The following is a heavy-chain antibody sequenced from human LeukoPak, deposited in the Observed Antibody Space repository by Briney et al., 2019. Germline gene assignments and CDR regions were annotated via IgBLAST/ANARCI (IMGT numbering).Heavy chain of an antibody. Sequence: GGSLRLSCAASGFTFSSYGMHWVRQAPSKGLEWVAFIRYDGSNKYYADSVKGRFTISRDNSKNTLYLQMNSLRAEDTAVYYCAKGDYGDSYNWFDPWGQGTLVTVSS. CDR1: GFTFSSYG. V-gene: IGHV3-30*02. J-gene: IGHJ5*02. CDR2: IRYDGSNK. CDR3: AKGDYGDSYNWFDP. D-gene: IGHD4-17*01.